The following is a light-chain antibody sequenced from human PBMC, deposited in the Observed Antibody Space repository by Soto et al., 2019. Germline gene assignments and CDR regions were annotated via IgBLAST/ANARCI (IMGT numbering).Light chain of an antibody. Sequence: QSELTQAPSVSGTPGQRVTITCSGSSSNIGRNSVNWYQHLPGTAPKLLTHGNNHRPSGVPDRFSGSKSGTSASLAISGLQPEDEADYCCAAWDDSLNEYVFGDGTKVTVL. CDR2: GNN. CDR3: AAWDDSLNEYV. V-gene: IGLV1-44*01. CDR1: SSNIGRNS. J-gene: IGLJ1*01.